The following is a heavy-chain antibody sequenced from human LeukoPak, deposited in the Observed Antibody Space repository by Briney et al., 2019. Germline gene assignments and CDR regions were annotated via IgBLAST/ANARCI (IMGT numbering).Heavy chain of an antibody. Sequence: GGSLRLSCAASGFTFSSYAMSWVRQAPGKGLEWVSAISGSGGSTYYADSVKGRFTISRDNSKNTLYLQMNSLRAENTAVYYCAKDRHSGSSPFDYWGQGTLVTVSS. CDR2: ISGSGGST. J-gene: IGHJ4*02. V-gene: IGHV3-23*01. D-gene: IGHD1-26*01. CDR1: GFTFSSYA. CDR3: AKDRHSGSSPFDY.